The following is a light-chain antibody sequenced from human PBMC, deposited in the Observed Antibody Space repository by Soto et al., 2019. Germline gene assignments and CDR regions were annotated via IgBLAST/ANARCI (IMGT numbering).Light chain of an antibody. V-gene: IGKV3-11*01. CDR2: DAS. Sequence: EIVLTQSPATLSLSPGERATLSCRASQSVSSYLAWYQQKPGQAPRLLIYDASNSATGIPARFSGSASGTDFTLTISSLEPEDFAVYYCQQRSNWAPLTFGGGTKVEIK. CDR1: QSVSSY. CDR3: QQRSNWAPLT. J-gene: IGKJ4*01.